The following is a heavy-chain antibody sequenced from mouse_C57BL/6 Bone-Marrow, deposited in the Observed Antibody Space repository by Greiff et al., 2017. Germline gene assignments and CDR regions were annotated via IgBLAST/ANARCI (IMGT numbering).Heavy chain of an antibody. Sequence: VQLQQPGAELVRPGSSVKLSCNASGYTFTSYWMHWVKQRPIQGLEWIGNIDPSDSETHYNQKFKDKATLTVDKSSSTAYMQLSSLTSEDSAVYYCARRGSQAWFAYWGQGTLVTVSA. CDR2: IDPSDSET. CDR1: GYTFTSYW. D-gene: IGHD1-1*01. V-gene: IGHV1-52*01. J-gene: IGHJ3*01. CDR3: ARRGSQAWFAY.